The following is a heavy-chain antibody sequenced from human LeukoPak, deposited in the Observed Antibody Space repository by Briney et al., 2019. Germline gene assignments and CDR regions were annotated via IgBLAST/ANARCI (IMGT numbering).Heavy chain of an antibody. V-gene: IGHV3-48*01. D-gene: IGHD3-10*01. CDR2: ISSSGDTI. Sequence: GGSLRLSCAASGFTFSIYSMNWVRQAPGKGLEWVSYISSSGDTIYSGDSVKGRFAISRDNAKNSLYLQMNSLRAEDTAMYYCARDGFPGSPFDSWGQGTLVTVSS. CDR3: ARDGFPGSPFDS. CDR1: GFTFSIYS. J-gene: IGHJ4*02.